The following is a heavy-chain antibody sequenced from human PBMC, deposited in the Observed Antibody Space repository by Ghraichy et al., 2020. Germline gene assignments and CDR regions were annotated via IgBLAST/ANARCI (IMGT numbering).Heavy chain of an antibody. Sequence: SETLSLTCTVSGGSITGYYWYWIRQSSGKGLEWVARMYFTGTTNYNPSLKVRVTMSVDASKIQFSLRMTSVTAADSGVYYCARDRRHRVQDTWFDPWGQGTLVIVSS. J-gene: IGHJ5*02. D-gene: IGHD1-14*01. CDR3: ARDRRHRVQDTWFDP. V-gene: IGHV4-4*07. CDR2: MYFTGTT. CDR1: GGSITGYY.